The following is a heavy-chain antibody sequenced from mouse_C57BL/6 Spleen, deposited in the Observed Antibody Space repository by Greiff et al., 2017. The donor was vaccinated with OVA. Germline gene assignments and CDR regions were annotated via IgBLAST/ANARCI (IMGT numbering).Heavy chain of an antibody. CDR2: INPNNGGT. CDR3: ASGYGNFYAMDY. D-gene: IGHD2-10*02. Sequence: EVKLVESGPELVKPGASVKIPCKASGYTFTDYNMDWVKQSHGKSLEWIGDINPNNGGTIYNQKFKGKATLTVDKSSSTAYMELRSLTSEDTAVYYCASGYGNFYAMDYWGQGTSVTVSS. J-gene: IGHJ4*01. CDR1: GYTFTDYN. V-gene: IGHV1-18*01.